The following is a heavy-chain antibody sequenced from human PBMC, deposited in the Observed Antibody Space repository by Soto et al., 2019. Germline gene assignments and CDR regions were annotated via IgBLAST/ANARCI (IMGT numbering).Heavy chain of an antibody. CDR2: IKSKGHGGTT. Sequence: GGSLRLSCAASGFAFSNAWINWVRQAPGKGLEWVGRIKSKGHGGTTDFAAPVRGRFAISRDDSRNMVYMQMNRLNTEDIAVFYFSTDSYSSVIVVRFDYWGHGTLVTVSS. CDR3: STDSYSSVIVVRFDY. CDR1: GFAFSNAW. V-gene: IGHV3-15*07. D-gene: IGHD3-22*01. J-gene: IGHJ4*01.